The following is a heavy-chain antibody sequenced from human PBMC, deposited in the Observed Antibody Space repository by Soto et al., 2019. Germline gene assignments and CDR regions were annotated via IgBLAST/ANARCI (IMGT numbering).Heavy chain of an antibody. D-gene: IGHD6-6*01. CDR1: GGSISSGGYY. V-gene: IGHV4-31*03. CDR3: ARVGFTRIAARPGYFDY. CDR2: IYYSGST. J-gene: IGHJ4*02. Sequence: SATLSLTCPVSGGSISSGGYYWSWIRQHPGKGLEWIGYIYYSGSTYYNPSLKSRVTISVDTSKNQFSLKLSSVTAADTAVYYCARVGFTRIAARPGYFDYWGQGTLVTVSS.